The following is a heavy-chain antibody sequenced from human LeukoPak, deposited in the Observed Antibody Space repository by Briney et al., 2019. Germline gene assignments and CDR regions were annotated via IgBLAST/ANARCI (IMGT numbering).Heavy chain of an antibody. J-gene: IGHJ1*01. CDR3: ARDGSIAAAGPEYFQH. V-gene: IGHV3-21*01. D-gene: IGHD6-13*01. CDR2: ISSSSSYI. Sequence: GGSLRLSCAASGFTVSSNEMSWVRQAPGKGLEWVSSISSSSSYIYYADSVKGRFTISRDNAKNSLYLQMNSLRAEDTAVYYCARDGSIAAAGPEYFQHWGQGTLVTVSS. CDR1: GFTVSSNE.